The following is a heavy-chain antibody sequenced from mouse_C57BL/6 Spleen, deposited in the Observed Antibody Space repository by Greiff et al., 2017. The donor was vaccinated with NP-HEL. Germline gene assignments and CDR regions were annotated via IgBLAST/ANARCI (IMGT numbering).Heavy chain of an antibody. CDR2: ISSGSSTI. Sequence: EVKLVESGGGLVKPGGSLKLSCAASGFTFSDYGMHWVRQAPEKGLEWVAYISSGSSTIYYADTVKGRFTISRDNAKNTLFLQMTSLRSEDTAMYYCARYYYGSSRYFDVWGTGTTVTVSS. D-gene: IGHD1-1*01. J-gene: IGHJ1*03. V-gene: IGHV5-17*01. CDR3: ARYYYGSSRYFDV. CDR1: GFTFSDYG.